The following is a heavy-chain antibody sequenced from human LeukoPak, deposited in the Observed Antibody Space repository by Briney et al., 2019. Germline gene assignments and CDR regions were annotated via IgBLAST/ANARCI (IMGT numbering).Heavy chain of an antibody. D-gene: IGHD2-15*01. J-gene: IGHJ5*02. CDR3: ARSPPYCSGGRCYRKAFDP. CDR2: FYPGDSDT. CDR1: GYTFTSHW. V-gene: IGHV5-51*01. Sequence: GESLKISCKGSGYTFTSHWIAWVRQMPGKGVEYMGIFYPGDSDTRYSKSFEGHVTFSADESTSTAYLQWSSLKASDTAMYYCARSPPYCSGGRCYRKAFDPWGQGTLVTVSS.